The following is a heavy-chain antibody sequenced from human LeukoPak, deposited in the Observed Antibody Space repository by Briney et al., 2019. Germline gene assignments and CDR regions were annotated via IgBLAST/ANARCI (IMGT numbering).Heavy chain of an antibody. CDR3: ARGSLAAAGTPFDY. J-gene: IGHJ4*02. D-gene: IGHD6-13*01. CDR1: GGSISSSSYY. V-gene: IGHV4-39*07. Sequence: SETLSLTCTVSGGSISSSSYYWGWIRQPPGKGLEWIGEINHSGSTNYNPSLKSRVTISVDTSKNQFSLKLSSVTAADTAVYYCARGSLAAAGTPFDYWGQGTLVTVSS. CDR2: INHSGST.